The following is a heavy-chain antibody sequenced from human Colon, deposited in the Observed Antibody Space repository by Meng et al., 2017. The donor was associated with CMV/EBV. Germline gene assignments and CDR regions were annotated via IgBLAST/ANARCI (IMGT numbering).Heavy chain of an antibody. J-gene: IGHJ4*02. D-gene: IGHD3/OR15-3a*01. CDR1: GYTFTDYH. V-gene: IGHV1-2*02. CDR3: AKSMNDFWTGYYPLFDQ. CDR2: VNTRNGGI. Sequence: ASVMVSCKASGYTFTDYHMHWVRQAPGQGPEWMGWVNTRNGGIKYAQRFQDRVTMTRDTSTATAHMELRSLRSDDTAVYYCAKSMNDFWTGYYPLFDQWGQGTLVTVSS.